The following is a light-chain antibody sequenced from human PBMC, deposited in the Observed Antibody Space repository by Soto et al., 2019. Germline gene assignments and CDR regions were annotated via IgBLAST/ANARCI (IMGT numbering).Light chain of an antibody. Sequence: QSVLTQPRSVSGSAGQSVTISCTGTSSDVGGYNYVSWYQQHPGKAPKLMIYDVNKRPSGVPDRFSGSKSGNTASLTISGLQAEDEADYYCCSYAGSSYVFGTGTKVTVL. J-gene: IGLJ1*01. CDR3: CSYAGSSYV. V-gene: IGLV2-11*01. CDR2: DVN. CDR1: SSDVGGYNY.